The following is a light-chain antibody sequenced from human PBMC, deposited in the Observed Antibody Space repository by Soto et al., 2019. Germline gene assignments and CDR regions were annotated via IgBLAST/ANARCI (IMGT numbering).Light chain of an antibody. V-gene: IGLV2-14*03. J-gene: IGLJ1*01. CDR1: SSDVGAYDY. Sequence: QSALTQPASVSGSPGQSITISCTGTSSDVGAYDYVSWYQQHPDKAPKLMIYEVSNRPSGVSNRFSGSKSVNTATLTISGLQADDEADYYCSSYTSSSTRVFGTGTQLTVL. CDR3: SSYTSSSTRV. CDR2: EVS.